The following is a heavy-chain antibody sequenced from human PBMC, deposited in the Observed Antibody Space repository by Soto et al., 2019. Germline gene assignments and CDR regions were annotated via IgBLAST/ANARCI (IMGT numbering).Heavy chain of an antibody. D-gene: IGHD4-17*01. V-gene: IGHV1-46*03. CDR3: ARDTYGDYYFDN. Sequence: QFRLVQPGAGVRNLGASGKVPCKAFGSTFTNYYLHWWGQAPGQGLEWMGIINPSGGSTSYAQKFQGRVTMTRDTSTSTVYMELSSLRSEDTAVYYCARDTYGDYYFDNWGQGTLVTVSS. J-gene: IGHJ4*02. CDR1: GSTFTNYY. CDR2: INPSGGST.